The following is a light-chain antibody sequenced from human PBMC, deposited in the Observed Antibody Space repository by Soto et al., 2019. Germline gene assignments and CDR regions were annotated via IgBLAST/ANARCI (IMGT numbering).Light chain of an antibody. CDR3: QQYNSYSRT. CDR2: KTS. V-gene: IGKV1-5*03. CDR1: QTISSW. Sequence: DIQMTQSPSTLSGSVGDRVTITCRASQTISSWLAWYQQKPGKAPKILIYKTSSLESGVPSRFSGSGSGTEFTLTISSLQPDDFATYYCQQYNSYSRTFGQGTMVDI. J-gene: IGKJ1*01.